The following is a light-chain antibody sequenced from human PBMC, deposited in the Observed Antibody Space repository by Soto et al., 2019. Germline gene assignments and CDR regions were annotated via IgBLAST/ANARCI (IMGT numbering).Light chain of an antibody. V-gene: IGKV3-11*01. CDR1: QSVSSY. CDR3: QQRSNGIT. J-gene: IGKJ5*01. Sequence: EIVLTQSPATLCLSPGERATLSCRASQSVSSYLAWYQQKPGQAPRLLIYDASNRATGIPARFSGSGSGTDFTLTISSLEPEDFAVYYCQQRSNGITFGQGTRLEIK. CDR2: DAS.